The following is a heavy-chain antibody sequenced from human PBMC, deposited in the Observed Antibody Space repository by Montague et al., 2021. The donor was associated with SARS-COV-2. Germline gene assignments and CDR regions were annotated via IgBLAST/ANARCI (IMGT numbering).Heavy chain of an antibody. CDR2: IYYNTGNT. CDR1: GGSISDYY. Sequence: SETLSLTCSVSGGSISDYYWNWIRQPPGKGLEWIGYIYYNTGNTNYNPPLQSRVTITLDTSKNQFSLILRSVTAADTAIYFCARGTGYDYYFDCWGLGTLVTVSS. J-gene: IGHJ4*02. CDR3: ARGTGYDYYFDC. D-gene: IGHD5-12*01. V-gene: IGHV4-59*01.